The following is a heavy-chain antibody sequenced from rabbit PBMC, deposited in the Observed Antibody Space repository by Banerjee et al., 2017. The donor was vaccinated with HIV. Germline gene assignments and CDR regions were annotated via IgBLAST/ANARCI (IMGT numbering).Heavy chain of an antibody. V-gene: IGHV1S47*01. D-gene: IGHD6-1*01. J-gene: IGHJ4*01. CDR2: IYSGDGST. CDR1: EFSFSSNA. Sequence: QQQLEESGGGLVQPEGSLTLTCTASEFSFSSNAMCWVRQAPEKGPEWIACIYSGDGSTYYASWVNGRFTISRSTSLSTVTLQMTSLTAADTATYFCARDSYAVYGYVFNLWGPGTLVTVS. CDR3: ARDSYAVYGYVFNL.